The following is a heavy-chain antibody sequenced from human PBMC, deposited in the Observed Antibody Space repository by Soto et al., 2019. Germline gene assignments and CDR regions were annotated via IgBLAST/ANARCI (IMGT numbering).Heavy chain of an antibody. CDR2: IIPIFGTA. V-gene: IGHV1-69*01. CDR3: ARVMSRDGYHYGHLDY. Sequence: QVQLVQSGAEVKKPGSSVKVSCKASGGTFSSYAISWVRQAPGQGLEWMGGIIPIFGTANYAQKFQGRVTITADESTSAAYMELSSLRSEDTAVYYCARVMSRDGYHYGHLDYWGQGTLVTVSS. CDR1: GGTFSSYA. D-gene: IGHD5-12*01. J-gene: IGHJ4*02.